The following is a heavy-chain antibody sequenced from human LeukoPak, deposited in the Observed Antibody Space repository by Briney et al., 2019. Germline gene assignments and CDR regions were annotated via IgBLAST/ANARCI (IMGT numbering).Heavy chain of an antibody. J-gene: IGHJ4*02. CDR3: ARENGCRYDY. V-gene: IGHV4-4*02. CDR2: ILHTGPT. Sequence: PSETLSLTCAVSGVSITDNWWSWVRQPPGKGLEWIREILHTGPTNFNPSLKSRVTISVDTSKNQFSLKLSSVTAADTALYYCARENGCRYDYWGQGTLVTVSS. CDR1: GVSITDNW.